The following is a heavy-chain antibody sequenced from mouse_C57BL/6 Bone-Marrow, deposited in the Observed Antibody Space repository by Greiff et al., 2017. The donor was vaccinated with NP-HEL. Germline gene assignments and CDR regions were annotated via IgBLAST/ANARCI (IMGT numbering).Heavy chain of an antibody. CDR3: ATNLLLRQSND. Sequence: QVQLQQSGAELARPGASVKLSCKASGYTFTSYGISWVKQRTGQGLEWIGEIYPRSGNTYYNEKIKGKATLTADKSSSTAYMEVRGLTSEDCAVYGCATNLLLRQSNDWGQGTTVTVSS. D-gene: IGHD1-1*01. CDR2: IYPRSGNT. CDR1: GYTFTSYG. J-gene: IGHJ2*01. V-gene: IGHV1-81*01.